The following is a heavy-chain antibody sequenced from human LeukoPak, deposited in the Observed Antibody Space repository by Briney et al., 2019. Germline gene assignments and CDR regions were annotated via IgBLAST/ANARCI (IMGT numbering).Heavy chain of an antibody. CDR2: ISSSGSTI. CDR1: GFTFSDYY. Sequence: GGSLRLSCAASGFTFSDYYMSWIRQAPGKGLEWVSYISSSGSTIYYADSVKGRFTISRDSAKNSLYLQMNSLRDEDTAVYYCARGYEAAYSYGYLRHFDYWGQGTLVTVSS. V-gene: IGHV3-11*04. J-gene: IGHJ4*02. CDR3: ARGYEAAYSYGYLRHFDY. D-gene: IGHD5-18*01.